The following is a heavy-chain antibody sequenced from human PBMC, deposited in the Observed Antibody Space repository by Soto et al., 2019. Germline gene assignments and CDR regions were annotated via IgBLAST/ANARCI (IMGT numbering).Heavy chain of an antibody. J-gene: IGHJ5*02. CDR3: VRDQKTGYDFDP. CDR1: GASIAGGSYY. CDR2: IPSRGRP. V-gene: IGHV4-30-4*01. Sequence: TSETLSLTCSVSGASIAGGSYYWSWVRQPPGKGLEWIGYIPSRGRPFYNPSLTSRGTISADSSKNQLSLQLTSVTAADTAVYYWVRDQKTGYDFDPRGQGNLVTISS. D-gene: IGHD5-12*01.